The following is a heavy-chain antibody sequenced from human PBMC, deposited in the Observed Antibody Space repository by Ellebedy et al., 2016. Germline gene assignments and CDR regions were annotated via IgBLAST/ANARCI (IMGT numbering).Heavy chain of an antibody. CDR2: ISYDGSNT. D-gene: IGHD6-6*01. J-gene: IGHJ4*02. V-gene: IGHV3-30*18. CDR3: AKVHISGPARAFDY. Sequence: GESLKISXAASGFTFSPYGMHWVRQAPGEGLESVAVISYDGSNTYYADSVKGRFTISRDNSKNTLYLQMSSLRAEDTAIYYCAKVHISGPARAFDYWGQGTPVTVSS. CDR1: GFTFSPYG.